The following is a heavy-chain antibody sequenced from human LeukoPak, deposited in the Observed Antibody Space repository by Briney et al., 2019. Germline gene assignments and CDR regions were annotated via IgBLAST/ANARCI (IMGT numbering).Heavy chain of an antibody. V-gene: IGHV4-34*01. CDR1: GGSFSGYY. J-gene: IGHJ5*02. CDR2: INHSGST. Sequence: SETLSLTCAVYGGSFSGYYWSWIRQPPGKGLEWIGEINHSGSTNYNPSLKSRVTISVDTSKNQFSLKLSSVTAADTAVYYCARGGYDFWSVMASNWFDPWGQGTLVTVSS. CDR3: ARGGYDFWSVMASNWFDP. D-gene: IGHD3-3*01.